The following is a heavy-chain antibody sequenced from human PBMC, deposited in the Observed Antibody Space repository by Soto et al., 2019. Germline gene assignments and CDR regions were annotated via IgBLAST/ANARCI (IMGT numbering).Heavy chain of an antibody. V-gene: IGHV3-73*01. Sequence: EVQLVESGGGLVQPGGSLKLSCAASRFIFSGSAVHWVRQASGKGLEWVGRILSKAGNYATAYPASMKGRFTISRDDSENTAFLQMNSLKTEDTAVYYCIRGGSPYYYDYWGQGTLVAVSS. CDR2: ILSKAGNYAT. J-gene: IGHJ4*02. CDR3: IRGGSPYYYDY. CDR1: RFIFSGSA.